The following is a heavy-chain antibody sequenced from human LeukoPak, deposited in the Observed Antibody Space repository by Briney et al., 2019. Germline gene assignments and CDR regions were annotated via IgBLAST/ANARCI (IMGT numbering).Heavy chain of an antibody. CDR2: INSDGSSV. Sequence: PGGSLRLSCAVSGFIFSGHWMHWVRQAPGEGLVWVSRINSDGSSVTYADSVKGRFTISRDNAKNTLYLQMDSLRAEDTAMYYCARDGDISMIIGLTFDHWGQGTLVTVSS. CDR3: ARDGDISMIIGLTFDH. CDR1: GFIFSGHW. J-gene: IGHJ4*02. D-gene: IGHD3-22*01. V-gene: IGHV3-74*01.